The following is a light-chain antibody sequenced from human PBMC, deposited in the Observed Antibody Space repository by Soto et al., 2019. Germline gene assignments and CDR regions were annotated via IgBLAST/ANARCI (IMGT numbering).Light chain of an antibody. CDR1: QGISSW. J-gene: IGKJ1*01. CDR3: QQYSSLWT. Sequence: DIQMTQSPSTLSASVGDRVTITCRASQGISSWLAWYQQKPGKAPKLLIYHASTLGSGVPSRFSGSGSGTEFTLSISSLQPDDFATYHCQQYSSLWTFGQGTKVEIK. CDR2: HAS. V-gene: IGKV1-5*01.